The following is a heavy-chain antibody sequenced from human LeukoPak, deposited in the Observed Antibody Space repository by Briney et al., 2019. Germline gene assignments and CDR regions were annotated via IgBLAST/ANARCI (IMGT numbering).Heavy chain of an antibody. V-gene: IGHV1-69*05. CDR3: ASSRSPSTVKRYYYYYMDV. CDR2: IIPIFGTA. Sequence: GSSVKVSCKASRGTFSSYALSWVRQAPGQGLEWMGGIIPIFGTANYAQKFQGRVTITTDESTSTAYMELSSLRSEDTAVYYCASSRSPSTVKRYYYYYMDVWGKGTTVTVSS. J-gene: IGHJ6*03. CDR1: RGTFSSYA. D-gene: IGHD4-11*01.